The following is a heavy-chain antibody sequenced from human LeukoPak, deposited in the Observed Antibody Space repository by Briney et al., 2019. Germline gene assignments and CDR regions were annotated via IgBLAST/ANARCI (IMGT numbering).Heavy chain of an antibody. CDR2: IYHSGST. J-gene: IGHJ4*02. CDR1: GYSINSGYY. V-gene: IGHV4-38-2*02. Sequence: PSETLSLTCTVSGYSINSGYYWGWIRQPPGKGLEWIGSIYHSGSTYYNPSLKSRVTISVDTSKNQFSLKLSSVTAADTAVYYCARVLKGRAPFDYWGQGTLVTVAS. CDR3: ARVLKGRAPFDY.